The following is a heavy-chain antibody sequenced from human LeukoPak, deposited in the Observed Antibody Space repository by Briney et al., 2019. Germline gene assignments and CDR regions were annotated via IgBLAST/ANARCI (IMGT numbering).Heavy chain of an antibody. CDR2: IIPILGIA. V-gene: IGHV1-69*04. D-gene: IGHD5-18*01. J-gene: IGHJ4*02. CDR3: ASRTSGYSYGLDY. Sequence: SVKVSCKASGGTFSSYAISWVRQAPGQGLEWMGRIIPILGIANYAQKFQGRVTITADKSTSTAYMELSSLRSEDTAVYYCASRTSGYSYGLDYWGQGTLVTVSS. CDR1: GGTFSSYA.